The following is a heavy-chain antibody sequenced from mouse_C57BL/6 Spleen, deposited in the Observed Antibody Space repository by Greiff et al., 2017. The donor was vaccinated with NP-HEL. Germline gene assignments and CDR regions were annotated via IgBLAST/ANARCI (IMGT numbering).Heavy chain of an antibody. CDR3: ARGSSYPYYAMDY. Sequence: VQLQQSGPELVKPGASVKMSCKASGFTFTDYNMHWVKQSHGKSLEWIGYINPNNGGTSYNQKFKGKATLTVNKSSSTAYMALRSLTSEDSAVYYCARGSSYPYYAMDYWGQGTSVTVSS. J-gene: IGHJ4*01. V-gene: IGHV1-22*01. CDR2: INPNNGGT. CDR1: GFTFTDYN. D-gene: IGHD1-1*01.